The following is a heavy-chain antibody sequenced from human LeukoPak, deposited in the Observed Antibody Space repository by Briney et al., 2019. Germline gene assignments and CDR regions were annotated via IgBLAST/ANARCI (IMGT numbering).Heavy chain of an antibody. CDR3: ARRPLTYYYDSSGYYNYFDY. CDR1: GGSFSGYY. Sequence: PSETLSLTCAVYGGSFSGYYWSCIREPPGKGVEGIGEINHSGSTNYNPSLKSRVTISVDTSKNQFSLKLSSVTAADTAVYYCARRPLTYYYDSSGYYNYFDYWGQGTLVTVSS. CDR2: INHSGST. V-gene: IGHV4-34*01. D-gene: IGHD3-22*01. J-gene: IGHJ4*02.